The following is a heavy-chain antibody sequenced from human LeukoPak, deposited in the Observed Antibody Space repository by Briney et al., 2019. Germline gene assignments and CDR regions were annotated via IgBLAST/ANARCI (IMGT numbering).Heavy chain of an antibody. CDR3: ARDLDFGGYSNFDY. V-gene: IGHV3-74*03. CDR1: GFTFSSYW. J-gene: IGHJ4*02. D-gene: IGHD3-22*01. Sequence: PGGSLRLSCAASGFTFSSYWMHWVRQAPGKGLVWVSRIKTDGSSIMYADFVKGRFTISRDNAKSTLYLQVNSLRADDTAVYYCARDLDFGGYSNFDYWGQGTLVTVSS. CDR2: IKTDGSSI.